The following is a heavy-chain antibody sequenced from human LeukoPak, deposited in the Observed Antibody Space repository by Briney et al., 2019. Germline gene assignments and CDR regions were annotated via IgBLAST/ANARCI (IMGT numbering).Heavy chain of an antibody. CDR3: ARGYGSGSYDFAYYYYGMDV. Sequence: GASVKVSCKASGYTFTSYDINWVRQAPGQGLEWMGWMNPNSGNTGYAQKFQGRVTMTRNTSISTAYMELSSLRSEDTAVYYYARGYGSGSYDFAYYYYGMDVWGQGTTVTVSS. J-gene: IGHJ6*02. CDR1: GYTFTSYD. CDR2: MNPNSGNT. D-gene: IGHD3-10*01. V-gene: IGHV1-8*01.